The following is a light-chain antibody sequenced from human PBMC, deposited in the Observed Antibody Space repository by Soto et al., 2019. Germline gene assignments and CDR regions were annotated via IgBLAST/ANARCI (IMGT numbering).Light chain of an antibody. CDR1: QSLSNF. CDR3: QQHSNLFT. V-gene: IGKV3-11*01. J-gene: IGKJ3*01. Sequence: EIVLTQSPATLSLSPGERATLSCSASQSLSNFLAWYQQKPGQAPRLLIYDASIRATGIPVRFSGSGSGTAFPLTISSLAPEDFEVYDYQQHSNLFTFGPGTTVEIK. CDR2: DAS.